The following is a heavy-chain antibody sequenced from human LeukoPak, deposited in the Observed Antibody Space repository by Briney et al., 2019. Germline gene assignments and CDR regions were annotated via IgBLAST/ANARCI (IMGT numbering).Heavy chain of an antibody. CDR3: ARDPADGYYDFWSGYRGLFDY. J-gene: IGHJ4*02. V-gene: IGHV3-30-3*01. CDR2: ISYDGSNK. CDR1: GFTFSSYA. Sequence: GRSLRLSCAASGFTFSSYAMHWVRQAPGKGLEWVAVISYDGSNKYYADSVKGRFTISRDNSKNTLYLQMKSLRAEDTTVYYCARDPADGYYDFWSGYRGLFDYWGQGTLVTVSS. D-gene: IGHD3-3*01.